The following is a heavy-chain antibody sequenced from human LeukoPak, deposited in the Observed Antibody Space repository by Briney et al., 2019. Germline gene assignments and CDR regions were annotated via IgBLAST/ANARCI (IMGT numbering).Heavy chain of an antibody. D-gene: IGHD6-19*01. J-gene: IGHJ4*02. CDR1: GGSISSSSYY. V-gene: IGHV4-39*01. CDR2: IYYSGST. Sequence: MASETLSLTCTVSGGSISSSSYYWGWLRQPPGKGLEWIGSIYYSGSTYYNPSLKSRVTISVDTSKNQFSLKLSSVTAAGTAVYYCARRLTQWLPYGPYYFDYWGQGTLVTVSS. CDR3: ARRLTQWLPYGPYYFDY.